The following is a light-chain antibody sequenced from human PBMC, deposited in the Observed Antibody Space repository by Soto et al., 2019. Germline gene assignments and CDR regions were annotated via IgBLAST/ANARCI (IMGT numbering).Light chain of an antibody. V-gene: IGLV2-14*03. CDR3: SSYTSLRTRV. CDR1: SSDVGAYNY. Sequence: QSVLTQPASVSGSPGQSITISCTGTSSDVGAYNYVAWYQHHPGKAPKLMIYDVSNRPSGVSNRFSASKSGNTASLTISGLQAEDEADYYCSSYTSLRTRVFGGGTKLTVL. CDR2: DVS. J-gene: IGLJ3*02.